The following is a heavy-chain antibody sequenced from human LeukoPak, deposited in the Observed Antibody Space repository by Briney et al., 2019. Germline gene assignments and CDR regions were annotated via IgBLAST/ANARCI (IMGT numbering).Heavy chain of an antibody. CDR1: GGSISNYY. CDR3: ARTNYDISGYYDYFDC. D-gene: IGHD3-22*01. CDR2: IYASGST. Sequence: PSETLSLTCIVSGGSISNYYWTWIRQPAGKGLEWIGRIYASGSTNYNPSLKSRVTISVDTSKNQFSLHLSSVTAADAAMYYCARTNYDISGYYDYFDCWGQGTLVTVSS. V-gene: IGHV4-4*07. J-gene: IGHJ4*02.